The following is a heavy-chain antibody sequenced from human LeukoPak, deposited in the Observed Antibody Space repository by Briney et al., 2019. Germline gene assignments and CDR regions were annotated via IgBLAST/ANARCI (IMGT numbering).Heavy chain of an antibody. CDR2: ISSSSSYI. Sequence: PGGSLRLSCAASGFTFSSYAMSWVRQAPGKGLEWVSSISSSSSYIYYADSVKGRFTISRDNAKNSLYLQMNSLRAEDTAVYYCARWPAYGSGSYEFDPWGQGTLVAVSS. CDR3: ARWPAYGSGSYEFDP. D-gene: IGHD3-10*01. V-gene: IGHV3-21*01. J-gene: IGHJ5*02. CDR1: GFTFSSYA.